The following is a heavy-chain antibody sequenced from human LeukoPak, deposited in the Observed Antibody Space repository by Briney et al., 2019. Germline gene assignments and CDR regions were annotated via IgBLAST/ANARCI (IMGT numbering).Heavy chain of an antibody. V-gene: IGHV4-38-2*01. J-gene: IGHJ4*02. D-gene: IGHD1-26*01. CDR1: GYSISSGYY. Sequence: PSETLSLTCAVSGYSISSGYYWGWIRQPPGKGLEWIGSIYHSGSTYYNPSLKSRVTISVDTSKNQFSLKLSSVTAADTAVYYCARGISGSYLLDYWGQGTLVTVSS. CDR2: IYHSGST. CDR3: ARGISGSYLLDY.